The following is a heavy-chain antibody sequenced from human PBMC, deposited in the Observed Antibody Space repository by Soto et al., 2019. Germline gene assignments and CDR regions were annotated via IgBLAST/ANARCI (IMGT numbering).Heavy chain of an antibody. Sequence: GSLRLSCAASGFTFSSYAMSWVRQAPGKGLEWVSAISGSGGSTYYADSVKGRFTISRDNSKNALYLQMNSLRAEDTAVYYCAKDSHLITIFGVVIEDYYYYYGMDVWGQGTTVTVSS. D-gene: IGHD3-3*01. CDR2: ISGSGGST. CDR1: GFTFSSYA. J-gene: IGHJ6*02. V-gene: IGHV3-23*01. CDR3: AKDSHLITIFGVVIEDYYYYYGMDV.